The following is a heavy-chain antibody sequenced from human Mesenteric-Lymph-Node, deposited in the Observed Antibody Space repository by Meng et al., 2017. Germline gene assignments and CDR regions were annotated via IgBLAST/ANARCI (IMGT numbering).Heavy chain of an antibody. CDR1: GYTFTSYD. CDR2: MNPNSGNT. J-gene: IGHJ4*02. V-gene: IGHV1-8*01. CDR3: ARDLPREAYSGTRDDY. D-gene: IGHD1-26*01. Sequence: ASVKVSCKASGYTFTSYDINWVRQATGQGLEWMGWMNPNSGNTGYAQKFQGRVTMTRDTSISTAYMELSRLRSDDTAVYYCARDLPREAYSGTRDDYWGQGNRVNVSS.